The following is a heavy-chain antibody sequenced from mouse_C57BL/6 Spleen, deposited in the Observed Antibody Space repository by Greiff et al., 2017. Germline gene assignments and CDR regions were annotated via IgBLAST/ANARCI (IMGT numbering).Heavy chain of an antibody. CDR2: IDPSDSYT. V-gene: IGHV1-69*01. J-gene: IGHJ3*01. CDR1: GYTFTSYW. Sequence: QVQLQQPGAELVMPGASVKLSCKASGYTFTSYWMHWVKQRPGQGLEWIGEIDPSDSYTNYNQKFNGKSTLTVDKSSSTAYMQLSSLTSEDSAVYYCARGYHDDDGYAYWGQGTLVTVSA. CDR3: ARGYHDDDGYAY. D-gene: IGHD2-4*01.